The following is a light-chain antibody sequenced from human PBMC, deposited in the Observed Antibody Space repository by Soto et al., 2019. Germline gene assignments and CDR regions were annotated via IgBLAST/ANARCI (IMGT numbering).Light chain of an antibody. CDR3: QQVNSYPREYM. CDR1: QGISSY. J-gene: IGKJ4*02. V-gene: IGKV1-9*01. CDR2: ATS. Sequence: DIQLTQSPSFLSASVGDRVTITCRASQGISSYLAWYQQKPGKAPNLLIYATSTLQSGVPSRFSGSGSGTEFTLTISSLQPEDFGIYYCQQVNSYPREYMFGGGTKVEIK.